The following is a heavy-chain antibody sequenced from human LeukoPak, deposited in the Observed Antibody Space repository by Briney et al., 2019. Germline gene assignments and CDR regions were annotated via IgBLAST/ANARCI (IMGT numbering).Heavy chain of an antibody. V-gene: IGHV3-30*02. CDR2: IRYDGSNK. J-gene: IGHJ4*02. CDR3: AKDTRLVIIVYNVGY. CDR1: GFTFSSYS. D-gene: IGHD3-9*01. Sequence: PGGSLRLSCAASGFTFSSYSMNWVRQAPGKGLEWVAFIRYDGSNKYYADSVKGRFTISRDNSKNTLYLQMNSLRAEDTAVYYCAKDTRLVIIVYNVGYWGQGTLVTVSS.